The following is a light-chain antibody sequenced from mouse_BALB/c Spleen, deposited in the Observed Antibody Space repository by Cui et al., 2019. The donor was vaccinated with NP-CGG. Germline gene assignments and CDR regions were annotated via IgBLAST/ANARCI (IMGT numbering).Light chain of an antibody. Sequence: QAVVTQESALTTSPGETVTLTCRSSTGAVTTSNYANWVHEKPDHLFTGLIGGTNNRAPGVPARFSGSLIGYKAALTITGTQTEDEAIYFCALWYSNHWVFGGGTKLTVL. J-gene: IGLJ1*01. V-gene: IGLV1*01. CDR2: GTN. CDR1: TGAVTTSNY. CDR3: ALWYSNHWV.